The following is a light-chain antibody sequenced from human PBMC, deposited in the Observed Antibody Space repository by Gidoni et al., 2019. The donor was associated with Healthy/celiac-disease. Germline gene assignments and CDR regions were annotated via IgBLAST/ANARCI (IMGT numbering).Light chain of an antibody. CDR2: DAS. CDR3: QQRSNWRGT. CDR1: QSVSSY. J-gene: IGKJ1*01. V-gene: IGKV3-11*01. Sequence: EIVFIQSPATLPLSPGERATLSCRASQSVSSYLAWYQPKPGQAPRLLIYDASNRATGIPARFSGSGSGTDFTLTISSLEPEDFAVYYCQQRSNWRGTFGQGTKVEIK.